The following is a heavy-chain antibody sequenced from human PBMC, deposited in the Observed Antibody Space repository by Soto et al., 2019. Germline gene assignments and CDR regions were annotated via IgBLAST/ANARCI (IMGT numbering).Heavy chain of an antibody. CDR1: GGSISSRY. V-gene: IGHV4-59*11. CDR2: IYYRGST. D-gene: IGHD1-26*01. Sequence: SETLSLTCTVSGGSISSRYWSWVRQAPGKGLEWIGHIYYRGSTNYNPSLRSRSTISVDASKSQFSLKLNSVTTADTAVYYCARDGREASGMDVSGQGTKVNV. J-gene: IGHJ6*02. CDR3: ARDGREASGMDV.